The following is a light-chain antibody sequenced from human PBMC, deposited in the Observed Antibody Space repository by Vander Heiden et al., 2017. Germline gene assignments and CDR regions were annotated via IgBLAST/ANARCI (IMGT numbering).Light chain of an antibody. Sequence: QSALTQPPSVSWAPGPRVTISRTGSSSNIGAGYDIQGYQHLPGTAPKLLIYGSSNRPSGVPGRFSGSKSGTSASLAITGLQAEDEADYYCQSYDNSLSGWVFGGGTKLTVL. V-gene: IGLV1-40*01. CDR2: GSS. J-gene: IGLJ3*02. CDR3: QSYDNSLSGWV. CDR1: SSNIGAGYD.